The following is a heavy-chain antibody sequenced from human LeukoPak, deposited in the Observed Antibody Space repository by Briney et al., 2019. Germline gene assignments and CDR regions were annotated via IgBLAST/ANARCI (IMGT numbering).Heavy chain of an antibody. Sequence: ASVNVSCKASGVTFSSFAISWVRQAPGQGLEWMGGIIPIFGTANYAQKFQGRVTITADESTSTAYMELSSLRSEDTAVYYCARGRGATAPPDYWGQGNLVTVSS. CDR2: IIPIFGTA. J-gene: IGHJ4*02. CDR3: ARGRGATAPPDY. D-gene: IGHD5-12*01. CDR1: GVTFSSFA. V-gene: IGHV1-69*13.